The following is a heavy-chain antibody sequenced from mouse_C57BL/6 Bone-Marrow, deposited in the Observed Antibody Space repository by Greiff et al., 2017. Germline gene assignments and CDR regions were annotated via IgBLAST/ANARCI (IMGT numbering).Heavy chain of an antibody. V-gene: IGHV1-50*01. CDR2: IDPSDSYT. CDR3: ARGHYYGSSHYAMDY. CDR1: GYTFTSYW. Sequence: VQLQQPGAELVKPGASVKLSCKASGYTFTSYWMQWVKQRPGQGLEWIGEIDPSDSYTNYNQKFKGKATLTVDTSSSTAYMQLSSLTSEDSAVYYCARGHYYGSSHYAMDYWGQGTSVTVSS. J-gene: IGHJ4*01. D-gene: IGHD1-1*01.